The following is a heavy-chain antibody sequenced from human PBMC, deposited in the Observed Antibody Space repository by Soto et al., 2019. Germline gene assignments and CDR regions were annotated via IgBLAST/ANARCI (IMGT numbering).Heavy chain of an antibody. CDR1: GYTFTSYY. D-gene: IGHD3-3*01. CDR2: INPSGGSN. Sequence: ASVKVSCKASGYTFTSYYMHWVRQAPGQGLEWMGLINPSGGSNSYAQKFQGRVTMTRDTSTSTVYMELSSLRSEDTAVYSCARNPYYAFLGGYFPYYYYGMDVWGQGTTVTVSS. CDR3: ARNPYYAFLGGYFPYYYYGMDV. V-gene: IGHV1-46*01. J-gene: IGHJ6*02.